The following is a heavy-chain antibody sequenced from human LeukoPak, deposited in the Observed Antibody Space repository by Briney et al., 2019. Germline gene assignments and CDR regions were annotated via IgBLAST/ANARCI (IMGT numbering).Heavy chain of an antibody. J-gene: IGHJ5*01. CDR3: ARNRFGELLIES. D-gene: IGHD3-10*01. CDR1: GGSISSGDYY. CDR2: IYYSGST. V-gene: IGHV4-30-4*01. Sequence: SETLSLTCTVSGGSISSGDYYWSWIRQPPGKGLEWIGYIYYSGSTYYNPSLKSRVTISVDTSKSQFSLKLGSVTAADTAVYYCARNRFGELLIESWGQGTLVTVSS.